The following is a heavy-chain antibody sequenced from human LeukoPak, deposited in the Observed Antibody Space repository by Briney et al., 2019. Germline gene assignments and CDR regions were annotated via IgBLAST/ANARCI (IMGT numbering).Heavy chain of an antibody. CDR3: ARRPINYRAFDY. V-gene: IGHV4-39*01. CDR1: GGSISSSSYY. D-gene: IGHD5-12*01. J-gene: IGHJ4*02. Sequence: SETLSLTCIVSGGSISSSSYYWGWIRQPPGKGLEWIGSIYYSGRTYYNPSLKSRVTISVDTSNNQFSLKLSSVTAADTAVYYCARRPINYRAFDYWGQGTLVTVSS. CDR2: IYYSGRT.